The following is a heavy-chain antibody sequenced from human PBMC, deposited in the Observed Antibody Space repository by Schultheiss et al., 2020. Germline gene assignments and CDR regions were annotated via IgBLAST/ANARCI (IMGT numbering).Heavy chain of an antibody. CDR1: GFTLSNYW. D-gene: IGHD1-1*01. Sequence: GESLKISCAASGFTLSNYWMHWVRQAPGKGLIWVSRSNSDGSDTRYADSVQGRFTISRDNAKNSLYLQMNSLRAEDTAVYYCAADRTTGTTANKDWYYGMDVWGQGTTVTVSS. CDR2: SNSDGSDT. J-gene: IGHJ6*02. V-gene: IGHV3-74*01. CDR3: AADRTTGTTANKDWYYGMDV.